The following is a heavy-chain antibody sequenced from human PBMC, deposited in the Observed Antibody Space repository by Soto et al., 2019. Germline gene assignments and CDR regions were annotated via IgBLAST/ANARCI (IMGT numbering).Heavy chain of an antibody. CDR1: GGSFSGTNW. CDR2: IYHSGRT. Sequence: SETLSLTFGVSGGSFSGTNWWSWVRQPPGKGLEWIGEIYHSGRTNYNPSLKSRGTVSVDKSKNQLSLKLSSVTAAYTAVYYCAREGEYYDILSDYLHVWGQGTTVTVSS. V-gene: IGHV4-4*02. J-gene: IGHJ6*02. CDR3: AREGEYYDILSDYLHV. D-gene: IGHD3-9*01.